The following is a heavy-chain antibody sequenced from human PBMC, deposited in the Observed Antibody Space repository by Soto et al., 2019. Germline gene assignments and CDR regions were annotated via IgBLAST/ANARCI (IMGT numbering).Heavy chain of an antibody. Sequence: QITLKESGPTLVKPTQTLTLTCTFSGFSLSTSGVGVGWIRQPPGKALEWLALIYWDDDKRYSPSLKSRLTITKDTSKNQVVRTMTNMDPVDTATYYCAHRLEVRGVSTHWFDPWGQGTLVTVSS. CDR1: GFSLSTSGVG. D-gene: IGHD3-10*01. CDR2: IYWDDDK. J-gene: IGHJ5*02. CDR3: AHRLEVRGVSTHWFDP. V-gene: IGHV2-5*02.